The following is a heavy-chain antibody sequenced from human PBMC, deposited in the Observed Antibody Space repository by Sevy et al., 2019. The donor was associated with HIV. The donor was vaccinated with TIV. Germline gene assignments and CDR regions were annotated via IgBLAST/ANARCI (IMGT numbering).Heavy chain of an antibody. CDR2: ISSGSSTI. V-gene: IGHV3-48*02. CDR1: GFTFSSYN. J-gene: IGHJ4*02. Sequence: GGSLRLSCAASGFTFSSYNMNWVRQAPGKGLEWVSYISSGSSTIYYADSVKGRFTISRDNAKNSLYLQMNSLRDEDTAVYYCARDRYYGSGSDIYYFDYWGQGTLVTVSS. CDR3: ARDRYYGSGSDIYYFDY. D-gene: IGHD3-10*01.